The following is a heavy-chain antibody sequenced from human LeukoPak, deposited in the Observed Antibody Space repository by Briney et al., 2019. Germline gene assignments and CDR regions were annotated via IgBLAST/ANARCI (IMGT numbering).Heavy chain of an antibody. J-gene: IGHJ4*02. CDR3: ARMLFGVVRPHYFNS. CDR2: IKQEGSEN. D-gene: IGHD3-3*01. Sequence: PGGSLRLSCAASGFTFSRYWISCVRQARGKGGEWLADIKQEGSENYYVDSVKGRFTISRDNAKNSLYLQMSSMRDEDTAIYHCARMLFGVVRPHYFNSWGQGTLVTVSS. V-gene: IGHV3-7*01. CDR1: GFTFSRYW.